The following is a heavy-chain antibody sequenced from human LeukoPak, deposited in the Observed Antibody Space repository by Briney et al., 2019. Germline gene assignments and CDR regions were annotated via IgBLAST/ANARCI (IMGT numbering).Heavy chain of an antibody. CDR1: SYX. V-gene: IGHV4-4*07. CDR3: XXLGITMIGGV. D-gene: IGHD3-10*02. Sequence: SYXXSXIRQPAXKXXKWVGRIYTSGSTNYNPSLXRRVTMSVXXXKNQFSLNLRSVAAADTAVYYCXXLGITMIGGVWGKGTTVTISS. CDR2: IYTSGST. J-gene: IGHJ6*04.